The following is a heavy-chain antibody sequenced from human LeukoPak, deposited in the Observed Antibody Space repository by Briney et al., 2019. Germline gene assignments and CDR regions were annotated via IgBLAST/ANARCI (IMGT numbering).Heavy chain of an antibody. D-gene: IGHD5-18*01. CDR1: GGGISSSA. V-gene: IGHV1-69*05. CDR2: IIPIFGTA. CDR3: ARSQDVDTAMAFDY. Sequence: SVTLSCTASGGGISSSATSCVRQALGQVVEWMGGIIPIFGTANYAQKFQGRVTITTDESTSTAYMELSSLRSEDTALYYCARSQDVDTAMAFDYWGQGTLVTVSS. J-gene: IGHJ4*02.